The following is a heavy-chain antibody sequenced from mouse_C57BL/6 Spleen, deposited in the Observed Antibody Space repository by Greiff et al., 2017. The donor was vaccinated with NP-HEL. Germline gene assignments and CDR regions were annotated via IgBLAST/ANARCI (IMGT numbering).Heavy chain of an antibody. CDR1: GYAFSSYW. D-gene: IGHD1-1*01. V-gene: IGHV1-80*01. J-gene: IGHJ1*03. CDR3: ARRGGSSYWYFDV. Sequence: LKQSGAELVKPGASVKISCKASGYAFSSYWMNWVKQRPGKGLEWIGQIYPGDGDTNYNGKFKGKATLTADKSSSTAYMQLSSLTSEDSAVYFCARRGGSSYWYFDVWGTGTTVTVSS. CDR2: IYPGDGDT.